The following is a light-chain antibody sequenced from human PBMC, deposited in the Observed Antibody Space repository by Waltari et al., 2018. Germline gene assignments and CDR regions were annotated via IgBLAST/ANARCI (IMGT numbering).Light chain of an antibody. CDR1: QSLVHSDGNTY. V-gene: IGKV2-30*02. CDR3: LQGTHWPYA. J-gene: IGKJ2*01. Sequence: DVVLTQSPLSLAVTLGQPASVSCRSSQSLVHSDGNTYLNWFQHVPGQSPRQLIYKISHRESGAPDRFSGSGSGTDFVLTISRVEAEDIGVYYCLQGTHWPYALGQGTKLEI. CDR2: KIS.